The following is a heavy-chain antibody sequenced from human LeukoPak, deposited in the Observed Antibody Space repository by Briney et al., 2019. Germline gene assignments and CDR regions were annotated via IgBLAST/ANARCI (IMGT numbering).Heavy chain of an antibody. CDR3: ARGNGDYVSLFDY. V-gene: IGHV3-74*01. J-gene: IGHJ4*02. CDR2: INSDGRST. Sequence: GGSLRLSCAASGFTFRSYWMHWVRQAPGKGLLWVSRINSDGRSTNYADSVKGRFTISRDNAKNTLNLQMNGLRAEDTALYYCARGNGDYVSLFDYWGQGTLVTVSS. D-gene: IGHD4-17*01. CDR1: GFTFRSYW.